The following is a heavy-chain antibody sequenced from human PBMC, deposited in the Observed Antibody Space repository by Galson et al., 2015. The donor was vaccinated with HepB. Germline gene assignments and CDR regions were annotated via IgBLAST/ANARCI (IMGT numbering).Heavy chain of an antibody. CDR2: IYYSGTT. J-gene: IGHJ5*02. CDR1: GGSISSGGHY. V-gene: IGHV4-30-4*08. CDR3: ARVQRKGQLGRYCFDP. Sequence: TLSLTCTVSGGSISSGGHYWSWIRQHPGKGLEWIGYIYYSGTTYYNPSLKSRVSMSVDTSNNQFSLNLNSVTAADTAVYYCARVQRKGQLGRYCFDPWGQGTLVIVSS. D-gene: IGHD1-1*01.